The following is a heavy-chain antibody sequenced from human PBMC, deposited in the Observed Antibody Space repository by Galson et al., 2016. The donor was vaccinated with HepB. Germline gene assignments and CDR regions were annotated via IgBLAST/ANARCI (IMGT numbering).Heavy chain of an antibody. CDR3: ARDWSVAVFDY. V-gene: IGHV1-18*01. Sequence: SVKVSCKASGYTFASYGISWVRQAPGQGLEWMGWISAYYGNTNYAQKLQGRVTMTTDTSTSTAYMELRSLRSDDTAVYYCARDWSVAVFDYWGQGTLVTVSS. CDR1: GYTFASYG. CDR2: ISAYYGNT. D-gene: IGHD6-19*01. J-gene: IGHJ4*02.